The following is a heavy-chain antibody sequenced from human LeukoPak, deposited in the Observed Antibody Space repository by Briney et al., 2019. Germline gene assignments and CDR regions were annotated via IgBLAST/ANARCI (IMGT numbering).Heavy chain of an antibody. CDR1: GYTFTSYA. CDR2: INAGNGNT. CDR3: ARHYSGYNFGCDY. D-gene: IGHD5-12*01. V-gene: IGHV1-3*01. Sequence: GASVKVSCKASGYTFTSYAMHWVRQAPGQRLEWMGWINAGNGNTKYSQKFQGRVTITRDTSASTAYMELSSLRSEDTAVNYCARHYSGYNFGCDYWGQGTLVTVSS. J-gene: IGHJ4*02.